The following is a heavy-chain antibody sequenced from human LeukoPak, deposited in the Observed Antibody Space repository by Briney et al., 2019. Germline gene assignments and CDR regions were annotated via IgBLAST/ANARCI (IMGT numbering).Heavy chain of an antibody. CDR1: GDSLSTTIYY. CDR3: ARIYPIIGYCSSTSCPASFDI. D-gene: IGHD2-2*01. V-gene: IGHV4-39*07. Sequence: PSETLSLTCTVPGDSLSTTIYYWGWIRQPPGRGLECIGSIYYSGRTYYNPSLKSRATILVDTSRNQFSLKLSAVTAADTAVYYCARIYPIIGYCSSTSCPASFDIWGQGTMVTVSS. J-gene: IGHJ3*02. CDR2: IYYSGRT.